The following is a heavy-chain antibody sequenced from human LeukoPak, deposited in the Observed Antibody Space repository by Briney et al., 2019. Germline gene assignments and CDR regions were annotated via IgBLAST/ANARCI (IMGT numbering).Heavy chain of an antibody. Sequence: GGSLRLSCAASGFTFSSYWMNWVRQAPGKGLEWVASIKHDGSEKYYVDSVKGRFTISKDNAKNSLYLEMNSLRAEDTALYYCARGGGPYCGGDCYWGYYFDYWGQGTLVTVSS. V-gene: IGHV3-7*03. CDR1: GFTFSSYW. D-gene: IGHD2-21*02. CDR3: ARGGGPYCGGDCYWGYYFDY. J-gene: IGHJ4*02. CDR2: IKHDGSEK.